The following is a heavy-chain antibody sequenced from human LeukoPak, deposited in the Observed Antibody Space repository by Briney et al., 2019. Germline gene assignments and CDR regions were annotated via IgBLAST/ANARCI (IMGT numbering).Heavy chain of an antibody. Sequence: SETLSLTCAVYGGSFSGYYWSWIRQPPGKGLEWIGEINHSGSTNYNPSLKSRVTISVDTSKNQFSLKLSSVTAADTAVYYCARAYYYMDVWGKGTTVTVSS. V-gene: IGHV4-34*01. J-gene: IGHJ6*03. CDR1: GGSFSGYY. CDR2: INHSGST. CDR3: ARAYYYMDV.